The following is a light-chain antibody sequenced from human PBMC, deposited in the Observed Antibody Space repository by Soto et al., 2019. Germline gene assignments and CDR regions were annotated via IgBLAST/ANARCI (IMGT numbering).Light chain of an antibody. CDR1: QYISNN. Sequence: EIAMTQSPATLSVSLGERATLSCRASQYISNNLAWYQQRPGQAPSLLIYGASTRATGVPARFSGSGSGTDVLLRICGLQSEDSAVYYCQQYNDWSSITFGQGTRLEIK. CDR2: GAS. V-gene: IGKV3-15*01. CDR3: QQYNDWSSIT. J-gene: IGKJ5*01.